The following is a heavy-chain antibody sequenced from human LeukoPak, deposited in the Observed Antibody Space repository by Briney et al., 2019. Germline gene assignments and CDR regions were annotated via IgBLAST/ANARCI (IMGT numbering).Heavy chain of an antibody. J-gene: IGHJ6*02. CDR3: ARGAYYYDSSGYYYYYYGMDV. Sequence: PSETLSLTCAVYGGSFSGYYWSSIRQPPGKGLEWIGEINSSGSTNYNPSLKSRVTISVDTSKNQFSLKLSSVTAADTAVYYCARGAYYYDSSGYYYYYYGMDVWGQGTTVTVSS. V-gene: IGHV4-34*01. CDR2: INSSGST. CDR1: GGSFSGYY. D-gene: IGHD3-22*01.